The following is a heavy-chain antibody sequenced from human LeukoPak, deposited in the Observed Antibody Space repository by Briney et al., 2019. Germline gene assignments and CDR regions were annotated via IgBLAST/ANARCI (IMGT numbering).Heavy chain of an antibody. CDR3: ANSKGGYGDRYDY. CDR1: GFTFGSYW. Sequence: PGGSLRLSCAASGFTFGSYWMSWVRQAPGKGLEWVANIKQDEGEKYYVDSVKGRFTVSRDNAKNSLHLQMNSLRAEDTAVYYCANSKGGYGDRYDYWGQGTLVTVSS. V-gene: IGHV3-7*03. J-gene: IGHJ4*02. CDR2: IKQDEGEK. D-gene: IGHD4-17*01.